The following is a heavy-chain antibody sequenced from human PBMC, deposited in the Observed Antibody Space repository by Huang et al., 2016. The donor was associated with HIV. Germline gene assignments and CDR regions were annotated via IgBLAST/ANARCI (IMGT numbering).Heavy chain of an antibody. V-gene: IGHV1-8*01. D-gene: IGHD6-19*01. CDR1: GYIFSNYD. CDR3: ARLTSGWYQDY. CDR2: LTPNSGKT. J-gene: IGHJ4*02. Sequence: QVQLVQSGSEVKKPGASVKVSCQTSGYIFSNYDINWVRQATGQGLQGMGWLTPNSGKTAYGQNVQGRVTLTRSTSTGAAYMVLNSLTSQDTAVYYCARLTSGWYQDYWGQGTLVTVSS.